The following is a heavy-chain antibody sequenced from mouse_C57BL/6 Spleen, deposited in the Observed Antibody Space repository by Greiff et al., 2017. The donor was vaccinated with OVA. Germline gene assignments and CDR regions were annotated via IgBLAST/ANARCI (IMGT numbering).Heavy chain of an antibody. CDR2: IDPEDGET. J-gene: IGHJ1*03. D-gene: IGHD1-1*01. CDR1: GFNIKDYY. V-gene: IGHV14-2*01. CDR3: ASLITTVVATKWYFDV. Sequence: VQLQQSGAELVKPGASVKLSCTASGFNIKDYYMHWVKQRTEQGLEWIGRIDPEDGETKYAPKFQGKATITADTSSNTAYLQLSSLTSEDTTVYYCASLITTVVATKWYFDVWGTGTTVTVSS.